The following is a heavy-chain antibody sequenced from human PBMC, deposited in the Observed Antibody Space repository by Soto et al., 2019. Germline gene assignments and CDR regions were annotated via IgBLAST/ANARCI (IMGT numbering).Heavy chain of an antibody. CDR1: GFTFSSYG. CDR2: ISYDGSNK. CDR3: ARAAYDFWSGPFDY. Sequence: PGGSLRLSCAASGFTFSSYGMHWVRQAPGKGLEWVAVISYDGSNKYYADSVKGRFTISRDNSKNTLYLQMNSLRAEDTAVYYCARAAYDFWSGPFDYWGQGTLVTVSS. J-gene: IGHJ4*02. D-gene: IGHD3-3*01. V-gene: IGHV3-30*19.